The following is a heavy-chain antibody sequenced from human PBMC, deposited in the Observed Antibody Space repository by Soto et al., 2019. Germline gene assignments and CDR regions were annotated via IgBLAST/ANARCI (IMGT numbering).Heavy chain of an antibody. CDR3: AREVGGSSPPG. Sequence: QVQLVESGGGVVQPGRSLRPSCAASGFTFSRHAMHWVRQAPVKGLEWVAVISYDGSEKYYADSVKGRFTISRDSSKNTLYLQMDSLGPEDTAVYYCAREVGGSSPPGWGQGTLVTVFS. J-gene: IGHJ4*02. D-gene: IGHD6-6*01. V-gene: IGHV3-30-3*01. CDR2: ISYDGSEK. CDR1: GFTFSRHA.